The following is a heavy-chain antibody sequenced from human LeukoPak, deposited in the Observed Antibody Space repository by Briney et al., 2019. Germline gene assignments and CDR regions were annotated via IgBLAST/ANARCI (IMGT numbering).Heavy chain of an antibody. CDR2: INPSGGST. D-gene: IGHD6-13*01. V-gene: IGHV1-46*01. J-gene: IGHJ5*02. CDR3: ARGAAGQQLVRFWFDP. CDR1: GYTFTSYY. Sequence: ASVKVSCKASGYTFTSYYMHWVRQAPEQGLEWMGIINPSGGSTSYAQKFQGRVTITRDTSTSTVYMELSSLRSEDTAVYYCARGAAGQQLVRFWFDPWGQGTLVTVSS.